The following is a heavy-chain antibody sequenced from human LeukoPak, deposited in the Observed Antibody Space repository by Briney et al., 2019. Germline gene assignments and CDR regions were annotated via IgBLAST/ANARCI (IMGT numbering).Heavy chain of an antibody. Sequence: SETLSLTCDVSGDSITNGDYWAWIRQSPGKGLEWIGSVYHSGSTHYNPSLKSRLIISVDTSKNQFSLNLNTLTAAGTAIYYCARNVSRADVVISANSPSNWFDPWGQGVLVTVSS. CDR3: ARNVSRADVVISANSPSNWFDP. J-gene: IGHJ5*02. CDR2: VYHSGST. V-gene: IGHV4-38-2*01. CDR1: GDSITNGDY. D-gene: IGHD2-2*01.